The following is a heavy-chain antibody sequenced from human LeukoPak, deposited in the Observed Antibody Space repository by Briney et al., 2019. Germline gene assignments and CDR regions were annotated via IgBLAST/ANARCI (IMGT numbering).Heavy chain of an antibody. Sequence: GSLRLSCAASGFAFSSYAMSWVRLAPGKGLEWVSAISGSGGSTYYADSVKGRFTISRDNSKNTLYLQMYSLRAEDTAVYYCAKMVVTAIQGWFDPWGQGTLVTVSS. J-gene: IGHJ5*02. CDR1: GFAFSSYA. D-gene: IGHD2-21*02. CDR3: AKMVVTAIQGWFDP. V-gene: IGHV3-23*01. CDR2: ISGSGGST.